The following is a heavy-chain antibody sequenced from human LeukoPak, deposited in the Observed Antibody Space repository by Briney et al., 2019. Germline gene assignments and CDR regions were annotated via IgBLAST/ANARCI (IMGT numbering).Heavy chain of an antibody. D-gene: IGHD2-15*01. CDR1: GFTFSSYA. CDR3: AKDSIVVGFDP. V-gene: IGHV3-23*01. Sequence: PGGSLRLSCAASGFTFSSYAMSWVRQAPRKGLEWVSGISGSGGSTYYADSVKGRFTISRANSKNTLYLQMNSLRAEATAVYYCAKDSIVVGFDPWGQGTLVTVSS. CDR2: ISGSGGST. J-gene: IGHJ5*02.